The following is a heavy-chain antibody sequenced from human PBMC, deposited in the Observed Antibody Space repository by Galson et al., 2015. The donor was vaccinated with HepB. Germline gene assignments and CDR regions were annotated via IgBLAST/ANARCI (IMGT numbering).Heavy chain of an antibody. Sequence: SVKVSCKASGDTFSSNVVSWVRQAPGQGLEWMGGIIPISGTAHYAQKFQGRVTITADKSTSLAYMEVSSLRSDDTAVYYCARAYSYGRYFFDSWGQGTLVTVSS. J-gene: IGHJ4*02. D-gene: IGHD5-18*01. CDR2: IIPISGTA. V-gene: IGHV1-69*06. CDR3: ARAYSYGRYFFDS. CDR1: GDTFSSNV.